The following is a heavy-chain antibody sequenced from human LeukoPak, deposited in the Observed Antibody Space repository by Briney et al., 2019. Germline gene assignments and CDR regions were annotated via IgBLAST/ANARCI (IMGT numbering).Heavy chain of an antibody. D-gene: IGHD1-1*01. V-gene: IGHV1-2*02. J-gene: IGHJ6*03. CDR3: ARDVPHDPYYYYYYMDV. Sequence: ASVKVSCKASGYTFTGYYMHWVRQAPGQGLEWMGWINPDSGGTNYAQKFQGRVTMTRDTSISTAYMELSRLRSDDTAVYYCARDVPHDPYYYYYYMDVWGKGTTVTVSS. CDR1: GYTFTGYY. CDR2: INPDSGGT.